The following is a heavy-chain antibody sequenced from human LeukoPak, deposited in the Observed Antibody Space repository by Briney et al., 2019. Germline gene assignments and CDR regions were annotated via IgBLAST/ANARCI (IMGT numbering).Heavy chain of an antibody. CDR2: ISSSSSTI. Sequence: GRSLRLSCAASGFTFSSYSMNWVRQAPGKGLEWVSYISSSSSTIYYADSVKGRFTISRDNAKNSLYLQMNSLRDEDTAVYYCAFDSSGYPLYYYYYGMDVWGQGTTVTVSS. CDR1: GFTFSSYS. CDR3: AFDSSGYPLYYYYYGMDV. J-gene: IGHJ6*02. V-gene: IGHV3-48*02. D-gene: IGHD3-22*01.